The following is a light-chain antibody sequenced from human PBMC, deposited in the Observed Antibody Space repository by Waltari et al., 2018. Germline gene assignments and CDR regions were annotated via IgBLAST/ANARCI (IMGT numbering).Light chain of an antibody. J-gene: IGLJ2*01. V-gene: IGLV3-21*04. Sequence: YVLTQTPSVSVAPGKTARILCEGDNIGSKIVHWYQQKPGQAPVLVIYYEGDRPAGISERFSGSNSGNTATLTVSRVEAGDEADYYCQVWNTNIDHRVVFGGGTKLTVL. CDR2: YEG. CDR3: QVWNTNIDHRVV. CDR1: NIGSKI.